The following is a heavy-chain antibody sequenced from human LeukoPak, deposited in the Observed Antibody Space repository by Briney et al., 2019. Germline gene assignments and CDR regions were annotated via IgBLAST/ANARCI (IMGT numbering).Heavy chain of an antibody. CDR2: IYYSGST. D-gene: IGHD1-26*01. J-gene: IGHJ4*02. V-gene: IGHV4-39*01. CDR1: GGSISSYY. Sequence: PSETLSLTCTVSGGSISSYYWGWIRQPPGKGLEWIGSIYYSGSTYYNPSLKSRVTISVDTSKNQFSLKLSSVTAADTAVYYCARQPHIVGATPPKRPLDYWGQGTLVTVSS. CDR3: ARQPHIVGATPPKRPLDY.